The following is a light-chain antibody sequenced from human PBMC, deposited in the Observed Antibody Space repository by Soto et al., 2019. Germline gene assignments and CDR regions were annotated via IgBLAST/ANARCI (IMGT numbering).Light chain of an antibody. V-gene: IGLV2-14*01. CDR1: SSDVGGYNY. J-gene: IGLJ3*02. CDR3: SSYTCRSTRV. CDR2: EVS. Sequence: QSALTQPASVSGSPGQSITISCTGTSSDVGGYNYVSWYQQHPGKAPKLMIYEVSNRPSGVSNRFSGSKSANTASLTISGLQAEDEADYYCSSYTCRSTRVFGGGTKLTVL.